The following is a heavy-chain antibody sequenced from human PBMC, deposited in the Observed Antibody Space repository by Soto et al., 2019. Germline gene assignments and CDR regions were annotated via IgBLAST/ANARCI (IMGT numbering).Heavy chain of an antibody. J-gene: IGHJ4*02. CDR1: GFTFSTYA. CDR2: VSASGLNT. V-gene: IGHV3-23*01. CDR3: AKDRPRRNSGYFCDY. D-gene: IGHD5-18*01. Sequence: EVQLLESGGKLVQPGGSLTLSCAASGFTFSTYAMAWVRQAPGKGLEWVSGVSASGLNTDYADPVKGRFYISRDNSKNTVSLHMNSLRAEDTPLYYCAKDRPRRNSGYFCDYGGQGTPVTVSS.